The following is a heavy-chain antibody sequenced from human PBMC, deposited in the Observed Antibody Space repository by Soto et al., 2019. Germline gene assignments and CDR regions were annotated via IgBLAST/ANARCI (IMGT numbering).Heavy chain of an antibody. CDR2: ISSSGNTI. Sequence: EVQLVESGGGLVQPGGSLRLSCAASGFSFSSYEMNWVRQAPGKGLEWVSYISSSGNTINYADSVKGRFTISRDNAKNSLYLQMNSLRAEDTAVHYCARDIEYGKGWFDPWGQGTLVTVSS. D-gene: IGHD1-26*01. V-gene: IGHV3-48*03. CDR1: GFSFSSYE. J-gene: IGHJ5*02. CDR3: ARDIEYGKGWFDP.